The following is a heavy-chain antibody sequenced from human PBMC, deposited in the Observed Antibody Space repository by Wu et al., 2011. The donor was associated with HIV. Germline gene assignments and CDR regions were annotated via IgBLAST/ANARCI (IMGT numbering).Heavy chain of an antibody. D-gene: IGHD3-10*01. CDR2: INPNSGGT. CDR1: GYTLISYG. V-gene: IGHV1-2*02. CDR3: ARGLLLYYGSGSYSDY. Sequence: QVQLVQSGAEVQKPGASVTVSCKASGYTLISYGISWVRQAPGQGLEWMGWINPNSGGTNYAQKFQGRVTMTRDTSISTAYMELSRLRSDDTAVYYCARGLLLYYGSGSYSDYWAQGTLVTVSS. J-gene: IGHJ4*02.